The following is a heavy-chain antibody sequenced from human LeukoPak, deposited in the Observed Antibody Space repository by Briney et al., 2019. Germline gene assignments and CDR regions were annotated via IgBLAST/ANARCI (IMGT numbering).Heavy chain of an antibody. CDR2: IRYDGSNK. D-gene: IGHD2-15*01. V-gene: IGHV3-30*02. CDR1: GFTFSSYG. Sequence: GGSLRLSCAASGFTFSSYGMHWVRQAPGKGLEGVAFIRYDGSNKYYADSVKGRFTISRDNSKNTLYLQMNSLRAEDTAVYYCAKDPCSGGSCYCDYWGQGTLVTVSS. J-gene: IGHJ4*02. CDR3: AKDPCSGGSCYCDY.